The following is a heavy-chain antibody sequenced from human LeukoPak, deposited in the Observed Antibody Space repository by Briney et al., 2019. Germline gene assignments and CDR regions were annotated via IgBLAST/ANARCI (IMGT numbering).Heavy chain of an antibody. CDR1: GDSLSSHY. CDR3: ARNVGWYSHDT. Sequence: SETRSLTCTVSGDSLSSHYWSWVRQPPGKGLEWIGYVYGSGSTNYDPSLKSRVTISEDTSKTHFSLTLTSVTAADTAVYYCARNVGWYSHDTWGQGTLVTVSS. J-gene: IGHJ5*02. D-gene: IGHD6-19*01. CDR2: VYGSGST. V-gene: IGHV4-59*08.